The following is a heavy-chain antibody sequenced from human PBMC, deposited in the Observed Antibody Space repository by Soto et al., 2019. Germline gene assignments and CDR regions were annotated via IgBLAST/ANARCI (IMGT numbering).Heavy chain of an antibody. D-gene: IGHD5-12*01. CDR2: TYSRSKWYN. J-gene: IGHJ5*02. CDR1: GDSVSSNTAS. CDR3: AKGDNLGPKTGYAFDP. V-gene: IGHV6-1*01. Sequence: SQTLSHTCAISGDSVSSNTASWNWVRQSPSRGLEWLGRTYSRSKWYNDYAVSVKSRIIINPDTSKNQFSLQLNSVTPEDTAVYYCAKGDNLGPKTGYAFDPWGQGILVTVSS.